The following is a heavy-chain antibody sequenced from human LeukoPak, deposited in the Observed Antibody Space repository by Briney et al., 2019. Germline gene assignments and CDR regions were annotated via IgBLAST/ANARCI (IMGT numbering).Heavy chain of an antibody. D-gene: IGHD4-17*01. CDR1: GLTSSTSG. J-gene: IGHJ4*02. CDR2: IGPTGSDR. Sequence: GGSLRLSCTASGLTSSTSGFNWVRQAPGKGLEWVASIGPTGSDRYHADSTKGRFTISRDNANNFLYLQRNSLRAEDTAVYYCAKGATVTTYDYFDYWGQGTLVTVSS. CDR3: AKGATVTTYDYFDY. V-gene: IGHV3-21*06.